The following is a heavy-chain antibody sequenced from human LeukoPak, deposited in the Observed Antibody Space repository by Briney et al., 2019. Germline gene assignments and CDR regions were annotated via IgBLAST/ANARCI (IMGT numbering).Heavy chain of an antibody. CDR3: AKDGNPGIAVAGTGAFDY. CDR1: GFTFSSYG. J-gene: IGHJ4*02. V-gene: IGHV3-30*18. D-gene: IGHD6-19*01. Sequence: GGSLRLSCAASGFTFSSYGMHWVRQAPGKGLEWVAVISYDGSNKYYADSVKGRFTISRDNSKNTLYLQMNSLRAEDTAVYYCAKDGNPGIAVAGTGAFDYWGQGTLVTVSS. CDR2: ISYDGSNK.